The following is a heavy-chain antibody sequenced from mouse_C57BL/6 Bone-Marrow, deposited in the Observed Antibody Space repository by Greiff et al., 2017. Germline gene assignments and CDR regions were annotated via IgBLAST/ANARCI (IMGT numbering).Heavy chain of an antibody. V-gene: IGHV5-12*01. Sequence: EVQGVESGGGLVQPGGSLKLSCAASGFTFSDYYMYWVRQTPEKRLEWVAYISNGGGSTYYPDTVKGRFTISRDNAKNTLYLQMSRLKSEDTAMYYCARHEDLAWFAYWGQGTLVTVSA. CDR2: ISNGGGST. CDR1: GFTFSDYY. J-gene: IGHJ3*01. CDR3: ARHEDLAWFAY.